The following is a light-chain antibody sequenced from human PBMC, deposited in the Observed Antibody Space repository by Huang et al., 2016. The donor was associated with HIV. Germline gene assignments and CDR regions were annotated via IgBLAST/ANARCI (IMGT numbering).Light chain of an antibody. V-gene: IGKV3-15*01. CDR3: HQYNNWRLS. CDR1: RSVSTN. Sequence: EIVMTQSPATLSVTPGERVTLSCRANRSVSTNLAWYQQRPGQAPRLLIYGSSTRAPGIPARVSGSGSGTDFSLTSSSLQSEDFALYYCHQYNNWRLSFGGGSRVDI. J-gene: IGKJ4*01. CDR2: GSS.